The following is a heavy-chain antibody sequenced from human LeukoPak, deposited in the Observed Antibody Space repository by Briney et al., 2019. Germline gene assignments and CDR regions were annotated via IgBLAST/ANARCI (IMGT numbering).Heavy chain of an antibody. CDR2: IIPILGIA. V-gene: IGHV1-69*04. CDR3: AREWGYCSGGSCYPDY. Sequence: SVKVSCKASGGTFSSYAISWVRQAPGQGLEWMGRIIPILGIANYAQKFQGRVTITADKSTSTAYMELSSLRSEDTAVYYCAREWGYCSGGSCYPDYWGQGTLVTVSS. CDR1: GGTFSSYA. J-gene: IGHJ4*02. D-gene: IGHD2-15*01.